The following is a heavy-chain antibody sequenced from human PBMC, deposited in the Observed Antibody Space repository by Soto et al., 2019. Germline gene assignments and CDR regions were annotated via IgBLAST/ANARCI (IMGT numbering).Heavy chain of an antibody. D-gene: IGHD7-27*01. Sequence: YGPTLLNPTQTLTLTCTFSGFSLSTTGMRVSWLRQPPGKALQWLARIDWDDDKFYSTSLTSRLSISKDTSKNQVVLTMPNVDPVDTATYSCARVRTTGDDDFGFWGQGTRVTFSS. CDR3: ARVRTTGDDDFGF. V-gene: IGHV2-70*04. CDR2: IDWDDDK. J-gene: IGHJ4*03. CDR1: GFSLSTTGMR.